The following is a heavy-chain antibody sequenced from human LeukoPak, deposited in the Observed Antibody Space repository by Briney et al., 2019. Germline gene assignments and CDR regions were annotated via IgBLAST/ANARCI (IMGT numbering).Heavy chain of an antibody. J-gene: IGHJ4*02. D-gene: IGHD2-2*01. Sequence: ASVKVSCKASGGTFSSYAISWVRQAPGQGLEWMGRIIPILGIVNYAQKFQGRVTITADKSTSTAYMGLSSLRSEDTAVYYCARSYCSSTSCSEYGIDYWGQGTLVTVSS. V-gene: IGHV1-69*04. CDR2: IIPILGIV. CDR3: ARSYCSSTSCSEYGIDY. CDR1: GGTFSSYA.